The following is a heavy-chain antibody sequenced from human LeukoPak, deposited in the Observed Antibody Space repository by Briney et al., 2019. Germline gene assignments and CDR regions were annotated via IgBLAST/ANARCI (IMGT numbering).Heavy chain of an antibody. CDR2: IIEGGDVK. D-gene: IGHD6-6*01. CDR3: ARSPGPIIAADPVDY. V-gene: IGHV3-7*03. Sequence: GGSLRLSCAASGFTFSAYWMTWVRQAPGKGLAWVANIIEGGDVKYYVDSVKGRFTISRDNSKNTLYLQMNSLRAEDTAVYYCARSPGPIIAADPVDYWGQGTLVTVSS. J-gene: IGHJ4*02. CDR1: GFTFSAYW.